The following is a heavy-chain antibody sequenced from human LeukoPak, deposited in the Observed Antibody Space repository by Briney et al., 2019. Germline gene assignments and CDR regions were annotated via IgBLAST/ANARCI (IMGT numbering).Heavy chain of an antibody. J-gene: IGHJ4*02. Sequence: SETLSLTCTVSGDSISSSYWSWIRQTPGKGLEWIGHIYYSGSTNYNPSLKSRVTISVDTSKNQFSLKLRSVTAADTAVYFCARRGYFDYWGQGTRVTVSS. CDR1: GDSISSSY. CDR2: IYYSGST. CDR3: ARRGYFDY. V-gene: IGHV4-59*08.